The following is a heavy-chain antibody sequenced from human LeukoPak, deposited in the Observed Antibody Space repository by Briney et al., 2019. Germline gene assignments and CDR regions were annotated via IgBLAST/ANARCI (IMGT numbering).Heavy chain of an antibody. CDR2: VNLQGST. CDR1: GGSITNTNY. Sequence: SGTLSLTCGVSGGSITNTNYWTWVRQPPGKGLEWIGEVNLQGSTNYNPSLMGRVAISVDTSENHISLQLTSVTAADTAVYYCARDRYFYDSGGSYLDAFDIWGQGTVVTVSS. V-gene: IGHV4-4*02. D-gene: IGHD3-22*01. CDR3: ARDRYFYDSGGSYLDAFDI. J-gene: IGHJ3*02.